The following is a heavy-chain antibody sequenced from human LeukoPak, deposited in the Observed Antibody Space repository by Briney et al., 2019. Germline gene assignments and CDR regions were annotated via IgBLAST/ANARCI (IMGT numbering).Heavy chain of an antibody. J-gene: IGHJ6*02. V-gene: IGHV5-51*01. CDR2: IYPGDSTT. CDR1: GYSFTGYW. D-gene: IGHD3-10*01. Sequence: GESLKISCKGSGYSFTGYWIGWVRQMPGKGLECMGIIYPGDSTTTYSPSFQGQVTISADKSITTAYLQWSSLKASDTAMYFCARWRGNYHYYDMDVWGQGTAVTVSS. CDR3: ARWRGNYHYYDMDV.